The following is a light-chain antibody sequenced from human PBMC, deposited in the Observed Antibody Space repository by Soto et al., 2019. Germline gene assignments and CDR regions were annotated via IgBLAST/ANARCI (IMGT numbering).Light chain of an antibody. Sequence: EIVLTQSPGTLSLSPGERATLSCRASQSVSSPYLAWYQKKPGQAPRLLIYGASSRATGIPDRFSGSGSGTDFTLTISSLQPDDYAIYYCQQYSTHSTFGQGTKLEI. J-gene: IGKJ2*01. CDR1: QSVSSPY. V-gene: IGKV3-20*01. CDR3: QQYSTHST. CDR2: GAS.